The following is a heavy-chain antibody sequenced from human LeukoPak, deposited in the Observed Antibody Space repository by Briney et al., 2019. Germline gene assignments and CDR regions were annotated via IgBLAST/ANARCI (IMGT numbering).Heavy chain of an antibody. V-gene: IGHV1-69*05. J-gene: IGHJ4*02. CDR1: GGTFSSYA. D-gene: IGHD1-26*01. CDR3: ARDLGGNIPNYFDY. CDR2: IIPIFGTA. Sequence: SVKVSCKASGGTFSSYAISWVRQAPGQGLEWMGRIIPIFGTANYAQKFQGRVTITTDESTSTAYMELSSLRSEDTAVYYCARDLGGNIPNYFDYWGQGTLVAVSS.